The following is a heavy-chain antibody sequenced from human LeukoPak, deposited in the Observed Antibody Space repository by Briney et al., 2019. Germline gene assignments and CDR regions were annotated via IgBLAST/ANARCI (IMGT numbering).Heavy chain of an antibody. CDR2: IVVGSGNT. CDR1: GFTYTSSA. Sequence: SVKVSCKASGFTYTSSAVQWVRQARGQRLEWIGWIVVGSGNTNYAQKFKERVTITRDMSTSTAYMELSSLRSEDTAVYYCAAGYCSGGNCYPYYYYGMDVWGQGTTVTVSS. CDR3: AAGYCSGGNCYPYYYYGMDV. D-gene: IGHD2-15*01. J-gene: IGHJ6*02. V-gene: IGHV1-58*01.